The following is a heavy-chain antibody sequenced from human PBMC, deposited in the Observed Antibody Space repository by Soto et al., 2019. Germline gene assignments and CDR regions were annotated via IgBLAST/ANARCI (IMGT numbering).Heavy chain of an antibody. V-gene: IGHV2-5*02. D-gene: IGHD1-26*01. CDR1: GFSLSTSGVG. J-gene: IGHJ3*02. Sequence: QITLKESGPPLVKPTQTLTLTCTFSGFSLSTSGVGVGWIRQPPGKALEWLALIYWDDDKRYSPSLKSRLTITKDTSKNQVVLTMTNMDPVDTATYYCAHTLSTTSVAAFDIWGQGTMVTVSS. CDR2: IYWDDDK. CDR3: AHTLSTTSVAAFDI.